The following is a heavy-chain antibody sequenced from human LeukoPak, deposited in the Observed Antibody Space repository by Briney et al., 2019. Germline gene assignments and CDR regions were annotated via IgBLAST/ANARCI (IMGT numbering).Heavy chain of an antibody. CDR1: GFTFSSYS. CDR2: ITGNSYTI. V-gene: IGHV3-48*02. Sequence: GGSLRLSCAASGFTFSSYSMNGVRQAPGKGLEWVSYITGNSYTIDYADSVKGRFTISRDNANNSLCLQMNSLREEDTAVYYCARLVRGVYGMDVWGQGTTVTVSS. D-gene: IGHD3-10*01. J-gene: IGHJ6*02. CDR3: ARLVRGVYGMDV.